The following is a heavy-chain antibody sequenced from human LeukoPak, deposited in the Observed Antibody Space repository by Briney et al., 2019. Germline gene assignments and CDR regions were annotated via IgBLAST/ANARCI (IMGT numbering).Heavy chain of an antibody. D-gene: IGHD2-15*01. Sequence: GGSLRLSCAASGFTFDDYAMHWVRHAPGNGLEWVSGISWNSGSIVYADSVKGRFTISRDNANNSLYLQMNSLRAEDTALYYCAKDIGYCSGGSCFYWYFDLWGRGPLVTVSS. CDR2: ISWNSGSI. CDR1: GFTFDDYA. V-gene: IGHV3-9*01. CDR3: AKDIGYCSGGSCFYWYFDL. J-gene: IGHJ2*01.